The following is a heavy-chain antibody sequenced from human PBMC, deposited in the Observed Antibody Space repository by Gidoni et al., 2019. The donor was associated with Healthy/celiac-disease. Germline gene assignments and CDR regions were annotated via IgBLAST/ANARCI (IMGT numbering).Heavy chain of an antibody. J-gene: IGHJ4*02. CDR2: INHSGST. D-gene: IGHD6-6*01. Sequence: QVQLQQWGAGLLKPSETLSLTCAVYGGSFSGYYWSWIRQPPVKGLEWIGEINHSGSTNYNPSLKSRVTISVDTSKNQFSLKLSSVTAADTAVYYCARGRIAARPSDYWGQGTLVTVSS. CDR3: ARGRIAARPSDY. V-gene: IGHV4-34*01. CDR1: GGSFSGYY.